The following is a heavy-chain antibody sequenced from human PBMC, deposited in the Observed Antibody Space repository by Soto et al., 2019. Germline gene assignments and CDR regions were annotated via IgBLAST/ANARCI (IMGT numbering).Heavy chain of an antibody. D-gene: IGHD3-22*01. J-gene: IGHJ4*02. V-gene: IGHV1-3*01. CDR2: INAGNGNT. CDR1: GYTFTSYA. Sequence: ASVKVSCKASGYTFTSYAMHWVRQAPGQRLEWMGWINAGNGNTKYSQKFQGRVTITRDTSASTAYMELSSLRSEDTAVYYCARAAPLRNITIYDSSGWRGFDYWGQGTLVTVSS. CDR3: ARAAPLRNITIYDSSGWRGFDY.